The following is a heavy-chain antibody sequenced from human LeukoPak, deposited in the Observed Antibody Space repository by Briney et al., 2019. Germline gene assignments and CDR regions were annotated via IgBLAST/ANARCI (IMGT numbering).Heavy chain of an antibody. CDR3: ARDLEGGSYYYYYYYMDV. D-gene: IGHD1-26*01. CDR2: IYTSGST. J-gene: IGHJ6*03. V-gene: IGHV4-4*07. Sequence: SETLSLTCTVSGGSISSYYWSWIRQPAGKGLEWIGRIYTSGSTNYNPSLKSRATMSVDTSKNQFSLKLSSVTAADTAVYYCARDLEGGSYYYYYYYMDVWGKGTTVTVSS. CDR1: GGSISSYY.